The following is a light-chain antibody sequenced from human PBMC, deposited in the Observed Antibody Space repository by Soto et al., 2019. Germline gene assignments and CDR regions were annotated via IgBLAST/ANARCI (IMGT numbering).Light chain of an antibody. V-gene: IGLV1-44*01. CDR1: SSNIGTRS. Sequence: QSVLTQPHSAFGTPGQRVTISCSGSSSNIGTRSVHWFQQLPGTAPKLLISTTNQRPSGVPERFSGSKSGTSASLAISGLQSEDEADYYCAAWDDSLNGHVFGTGTKVTVL. J-gene: IGLJ1*01. CDR2: TTN. CDR3: AAWDDSLNGHV.